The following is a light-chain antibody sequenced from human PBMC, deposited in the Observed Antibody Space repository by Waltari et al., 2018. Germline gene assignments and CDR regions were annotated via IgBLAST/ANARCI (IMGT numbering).Light chain of an antibody. CDR1: QSVSNS. J-gene: IGKJ5*01. CDR3: QQTSRTPIT. Sequence: DIELTQSRSSLSASVGDRVAITCRASQSVSNSSNWYQQTPGKAPKLLIFGASNLHSGVAAKFSGSCSGTDFTLTISSLQPEDSATYYCQQTSRTPITFGQGTRLEIK. V-gene: IGKV1-39*01. CDR2: GAS.